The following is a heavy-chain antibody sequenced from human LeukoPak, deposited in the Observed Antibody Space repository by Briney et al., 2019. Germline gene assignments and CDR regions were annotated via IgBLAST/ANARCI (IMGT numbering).Heavy chain of an antibody. J-gene: IGHJ4*02. CDR1: GFTFSSYA. V-gene: IGHV3-30*04. CDR2: ISYDGSNK. D-gene: IGHD3-22*01. CDR3: AKETDSSGPFDY. Sequence: GGSLRLSCAASGFTFSSYAMHWVRQAPGKGLEWVAVISYDGSNKYYADSVKGRFTISRDNSKNTLYLQMNSLRAEDTALFYCAKETDSSGPFDYWGQGTLVTVSS.